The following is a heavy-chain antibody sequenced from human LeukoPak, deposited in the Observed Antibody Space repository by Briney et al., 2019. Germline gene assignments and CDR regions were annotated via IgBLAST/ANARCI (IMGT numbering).Heavy chain of an antibody. CDR2: LYNSRST. Sequence: SETLSLTCTVSGAAISSYYWSWIRQPPGKWLEWIGYLYNSRSTNYSPSLKTRVTTSVDTSKNQCSLKLSSVTASDTAVYYCASLYCSGGSCYNYYMDVWGKGTTVTVSS. V-gene: IGHV4-59*08. J-gene: IGHJ6*03. CDR3: ASLYCSGGSCYNYYMDV. CDR1: GAAISSYY. D-gene: IGHD2-15*01.